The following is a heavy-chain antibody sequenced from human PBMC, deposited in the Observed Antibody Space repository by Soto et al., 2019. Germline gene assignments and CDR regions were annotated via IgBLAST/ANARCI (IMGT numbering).Heavy chain of an antibody. CDR1: GYTLTELS. CDR3: AMAYCSSTSCPFDY. D-gene: IGHD2-2*01. Sequence: ASVKVSCKVSGYTLTELSMHWVRQAPGKGLEWMGGFDPEDGETIYAQKFQGRVTMTEDTSTDTAYMELSSLRSEDTAVYYCAMAYCSSTSCPFDYWGQGTLVTVSS. J-gene: IGHJ4*02. V-gene: IGHV1-24*01. CDR2: FDPEDGET.